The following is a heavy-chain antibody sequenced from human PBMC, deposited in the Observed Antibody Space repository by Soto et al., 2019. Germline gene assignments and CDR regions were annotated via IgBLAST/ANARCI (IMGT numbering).Heavy chain of an antibody. CDR1: GGSISSINW. V-gene: IGHV4-4*01. Sequence: DTLYLTCTVSGGSISSINWWSLVRQPPGKGREGIRELYHSGSNNYNPSLKSRVTISVDKSKNQFSLKLSSVTAADTAVYCCARQASTYYYDSSGYWAYYFDYWGQGTLVTVSS. CDR2: LYHSGSN. CDR3: ARQASTYYYDSSGYWAYYFDY. D-gene: IGHD3-22*01. J-gene: IGHJ4*02.